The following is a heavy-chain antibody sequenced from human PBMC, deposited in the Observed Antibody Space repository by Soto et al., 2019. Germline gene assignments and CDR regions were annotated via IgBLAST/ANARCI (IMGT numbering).Heavy chain of an antibody. D-gene: IGHD2-15*01. CDR1: GFILSEYA. CDR2: LSKDGANE. CDR3: AKDPSTGGADY. Sequence: VPLLESGGEMVRPGESLRLSCTASGFILSEYAMNWVRHTPGAGLEWVSTLSKDGANEHYVDSVKGRFTISRDDAKNTLYLQMNSLRAEDTAMYYCAKDPSTGGADYWGQGTQVTVAS. V-gene: IGHV3-23*01. J-gene: IGHJ4*02.